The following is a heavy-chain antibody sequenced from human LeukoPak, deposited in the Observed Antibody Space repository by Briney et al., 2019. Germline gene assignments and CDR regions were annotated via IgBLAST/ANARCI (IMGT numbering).Heavy chain of an antibody. CDR2: IDPSDSYT. V-gene: IGHV5-10-1*01. CDR3: VRYYDSSGYSTSTPFAFVI. J-gene: IGHJ3*02. D-gene: IGHD3-22*01. Sequence: GESLQISCKGSGYSFTSYWISWVRQMPGKGLEWMGRIDPSDSYTNYSPSFQGHVNISAAKSISTAYLQLGSLKASDTAMYYCVRYYDSSGYSTSTPFAFVIGGEGTIVSVSS. CDR1: GYSFTSYW.